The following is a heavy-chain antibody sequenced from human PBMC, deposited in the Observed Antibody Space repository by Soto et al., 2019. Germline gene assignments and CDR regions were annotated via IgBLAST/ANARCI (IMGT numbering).Heavy chain of an antibody. D-gene: IGHD6-25*01. CDR3: ARGFSGYSDF. V-gene: IGHV1-8*01. Sequence: ASVKVSCKAYGYTFIDFDINWVRQAAGQGLEWMGWMNPNTGNTACAQKFQGRLTLTRDTSISAAYMDLSSLTSEDTAVYYCARGFSGYSDFWAQGTLVTVSS. CDR1: GYTFIDFD. J-gene: IGHJ4*02. CDR2: MNPNTGNT.